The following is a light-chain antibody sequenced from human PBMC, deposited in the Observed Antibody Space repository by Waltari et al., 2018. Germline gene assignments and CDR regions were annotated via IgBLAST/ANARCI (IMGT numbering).Light chain of an antibody. V-gene: IGKV3-15*01. J-gene: IGKJ2*01. CDR2: DAA. CDR3: QQYSDWPYT. Sequence: EIVLTQSPDTLSVSPGERVTLSCRTSQSVSRNFAWYRQKSGQGPRLLIYDAATRVGSVPARFTGSGSGTDFTLTINTLQSEDFAVYYCQQYSDWPYTFGQGTKLEIK. CDR1: QSVSRN.